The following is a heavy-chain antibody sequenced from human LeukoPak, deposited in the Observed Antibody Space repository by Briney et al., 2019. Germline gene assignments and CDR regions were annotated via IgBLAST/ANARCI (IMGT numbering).Heavy chain of an antibody. CDR3: ARFYCSSTSCEFDY. D-gene: IGHD2-2*01. V-gene: IGHV1-2*02. CDR1: GYTFTGYY. J-gene: IGHJ4*02. Sequence: GASVKVSCKASGYTFTGYYMHWVRQAPGQGLEWMGWINPNSGGTNYAQKFQGRVTMTRDTSISTDYMELSRLRSDDTAVYYCARFYCSSTSCEFDYWGQGTLVTVSS. CDR2: INPNSGGT.